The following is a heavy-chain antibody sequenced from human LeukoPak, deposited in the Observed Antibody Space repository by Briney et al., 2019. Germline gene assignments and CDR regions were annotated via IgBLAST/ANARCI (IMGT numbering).Heavy chain of an antibody. CDR3: ARETANCGGDCIDY. J-gene: IGHJ4*02. V-gene: IGHV3-48*03. D-gene: IGHD2-21*02. CDR1: GFIFSTYE. Sequence: GGSLRLSCAVSGFIFSTYEMNWVRQAPGKGLEWISYINGDGNSIYYADSVKGRFITSRDNAKSSLFLQVNSLRVEDTAVYYCARETANCGGDCIDYWGQGTLVTVSS. CDR2: INGDGNSI.